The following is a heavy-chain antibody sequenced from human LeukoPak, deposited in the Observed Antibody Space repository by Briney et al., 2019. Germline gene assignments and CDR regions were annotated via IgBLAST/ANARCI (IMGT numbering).Heavy chain of an antibody. Sequence: GGSLRLSCAASGFSFDDYAMNWVRHAPGKGLEWVSGISWNSGHIYYADSVKGRFTISRDNAKNSLYLQMNSLRAEDTALYYCAKDTSGSGTLHAFDIWGQGTMVTVSS. CDR2: ISWNSGHI. CDR3: AKDTSGSGTLHAFDI. CDR1: GFSFDDYA. D-gene: IGHD3-10*01. J-gene: IGHJ3*02. V-gene: IGHV3-9*01.